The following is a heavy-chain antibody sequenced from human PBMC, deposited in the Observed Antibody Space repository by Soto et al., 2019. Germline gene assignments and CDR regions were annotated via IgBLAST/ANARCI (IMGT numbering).Heavy chain of an antibody. CDR3: ARDLRYEDANGAFYI. V-gene: IGHV3-33*01. CDR1: GFAFTNYG. Sequence: GGSLRLSCEASGFAFTNYGIHWVRRAPGKGLEWVAVVWYDGSNSFYGDSVKGRFTISRDNSKNTVYLQMNSLRAEDTAVYYCARDLRYEDANGAFYIWGQGTMVTVSS. J-gene: IGHJ3*02. D-gene: IGHD5-12*01. CDR2: VWYDGSNS.